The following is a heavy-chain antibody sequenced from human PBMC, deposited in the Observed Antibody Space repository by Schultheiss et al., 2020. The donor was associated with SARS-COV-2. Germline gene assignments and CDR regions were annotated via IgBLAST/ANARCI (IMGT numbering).Heavy chain of an antibody. CDR2: INHSGST. CDR3: ARVFRDYVWGSYRYSNWFDP. V-gene: IGHV4-34*01. D-gene: IGHD3-16*02. CDR1: GGSFSGYY. J-gene: IGHJ5*02. Sequence: SETLSLTCAVYGGSFSGYYWSWIRQPPGKGLEWIGEINHSGSTNYNPSLKSRVTISVDTSKNQFSLKLSSVTAADTAVYYCARVFRDYVWGSYRYSNWFDPWGQGTLVTVSS.